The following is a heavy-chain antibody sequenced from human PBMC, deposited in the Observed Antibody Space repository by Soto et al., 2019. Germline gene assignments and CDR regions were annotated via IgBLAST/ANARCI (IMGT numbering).Heavy chain of an antibody. CDR3: ARGGRTVTPDYYYYMDV. J-gene: IGHJ6*03. D-gene: IGHD4-17*01. V-gene: IGHV4-34*01. CDR2: INHSGST. CDR1: GGSFSGYY. Sequence: QVQLQQWGAGLLKPSETLSLTCAVYGGSFSGYYWSWIRQPPGKGLEWIGEINHSGSTNYNPSLKSRVTISVDTSTNQFSLKLSSVTAADTAVYYCARGGRTVTPDYYYYMDVWGKGTTVTVSS.